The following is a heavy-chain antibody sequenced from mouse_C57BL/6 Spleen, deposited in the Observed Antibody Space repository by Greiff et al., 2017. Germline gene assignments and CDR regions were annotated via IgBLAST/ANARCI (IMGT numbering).Heavy chain of an antibody. CDR3: ARVEANWDAMDY. J-gene: IGHJ4*01. D-gene: IGHD4-1*01. V-gene: IGHV1-42*01. CDR2: INPSTGGT. Sequence: VQLKQSGPELVKPGASVKISCKASGYSFTGYYMNWVKQSPEKSLEWIGEINPSTGGTTYNQKFKAKATLTVAKSSSTAYMQLKSLTSEDSAVYYCARVEANWDAMDYWGQGTSVTVAS. CDR1: GYSFTGYY.